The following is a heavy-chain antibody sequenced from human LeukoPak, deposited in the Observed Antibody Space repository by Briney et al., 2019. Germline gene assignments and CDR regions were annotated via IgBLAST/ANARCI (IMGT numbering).Heavy chain of an antibody. CDR3: ARGYGYGSTRPGEY. V-gene: IGHV1-8*01. J-gene: IGHJ4*02. Sequence: ASVKVSCKASGYTFTSYDINWVRQATGQGREWMGWVNPNSGNTGYAQKFQGRVTMTRNTSISTAYMELSSLRSEDTAVYYCARGYGYGSTRPGEYWGQGTLVTVSS. D-gene: IGHD2-2*01. CDR2: VNPNSGNT. CDR1: GYTFTSYD.